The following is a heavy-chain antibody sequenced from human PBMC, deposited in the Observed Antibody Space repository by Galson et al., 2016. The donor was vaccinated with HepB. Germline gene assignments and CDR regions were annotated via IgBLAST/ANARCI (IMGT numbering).Heavy chain of an antibody. V-gene: IGHV3-53*01. CDR3: ARGVIVGITGDF. Sequence: SLRLSCAASGFTVGNNYMKWVRQAPGKGLEWVSLIYSGGTTYYSDPVKGRFTISRDSSKNTLYLQMNSLRVEDTAMYYCARGVIVGITGDFWGQGTLVTVSS. CDR1: GFTVGNNY. J-gene: IGHJ4*02. CDR2: IYSGGTT. D-gene: IGHD1-26*01.